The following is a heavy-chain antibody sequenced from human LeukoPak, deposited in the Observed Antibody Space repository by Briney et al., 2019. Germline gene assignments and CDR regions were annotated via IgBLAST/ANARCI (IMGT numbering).Heavy chain of an antibody. D-gene: IGHD6-13*01. V-gene: IGHV1-18*01. Sequence: GASVKVSCKASGYTFTSYGISWVRQAPGQGLEWMGWISAYNGNTNYAQKLQGRVTMTTDTSTSTAYMELRSLRSDDTAVYYCAREEGYSSSWYGRSYYYYGMDVWGQGTTVTVSS. CDR3: AREEGYSSSWYGRSYYYYGMDV. CDR1: GYTFTSYG. J-gene: IGHJ6*02. CDR2: ISAYNGNT.